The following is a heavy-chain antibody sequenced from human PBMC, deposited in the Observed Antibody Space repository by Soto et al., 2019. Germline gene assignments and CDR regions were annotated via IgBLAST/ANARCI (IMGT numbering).Heavy chain of an antibody. CDR1: GGSISGYY. V-gene: IGHV4-59*01. J-gene: IGHJ4*02. Sequence: LSLTCTISGGSISGYYWSWIRQPPGKGLEWIGYVYYSGSTNYNPSLESRVTISIDTSKNQFSLKLTSVTAADTAVYYCAKYRRTEADGYTLDFWGQGTLVTVSS. CDR2: VYYSGST. CDR3: AKYRRTEADGYTLDF. D-gene: IGHD5-12*01.